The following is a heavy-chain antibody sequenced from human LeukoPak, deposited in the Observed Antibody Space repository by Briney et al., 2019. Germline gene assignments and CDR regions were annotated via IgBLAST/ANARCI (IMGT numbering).Heavy chain of an antibody. Sequence: ASVKVSCKASGYAFTSYGISRVRQAPGQGLEWMGWISAYNGNTNYAQKLQGRVTMTTDTSTSTAYMELRSLRSDDTAVYYCASPYYYDSSGYRAFGIWGQGTMVTVSS. V-gene: IGHV1-18*01. D-gene: IGHD3-22*01. CDR3: ASPYYYDSSGYRAFGI. CDR1: GYAFTSYG. J-gene: IGHJ3*02. CDR2: ISAYNGNT.